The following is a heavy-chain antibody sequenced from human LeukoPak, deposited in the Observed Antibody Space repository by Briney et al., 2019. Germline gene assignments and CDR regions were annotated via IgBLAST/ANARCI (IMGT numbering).Heavy chain of an antibody. CDR1: GYSFTTYW. D-gene: IGHD1-26*01. CDR2: IYPGDSDT. CDR3: ARPIVGATPYDAFDI. V-gene: IGHV5-51*01. J-gene: IGHJ3*02. Sequence: GESLKISCKGSGYSFTTYWIGWVRQMPGKGLEWMGIIYPGDSDTRYSPSFQGQVTISADKSINTAYLQWSSLKASDTAMYYCARPIVGATPYDAFDIWGQGTMVTVSS.